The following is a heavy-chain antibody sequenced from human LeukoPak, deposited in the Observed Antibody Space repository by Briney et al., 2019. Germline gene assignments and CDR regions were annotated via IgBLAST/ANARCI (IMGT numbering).Heavy chain of an antibody. Sequence: GGSLRLSCAASGFTFSNFAMSWVRQAPGKGLEWVSAISGSGGSTYYADSVKGRFTISRDNSKHTLYLQMNSLRAEDTAVYYCAKIPCGYCGGDCYFDYWGQGTLVTVSS. J-gene: IGHJ4*02. CDR3: AKIPCGYCGGDCYFDY. V-gene: IGHV3-23*01. CDR2: ISGSGGST. CDR1: GFTFSNFA. D-gene: IGHD2-21*02.